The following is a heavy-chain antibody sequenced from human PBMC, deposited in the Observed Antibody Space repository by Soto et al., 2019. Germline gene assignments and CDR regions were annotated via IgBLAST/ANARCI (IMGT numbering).Heavy chain of an antibody. V-gene: IGHV3-74*03. J-gene: IGHJ5*02. CDR3: TREIMAVLGSIGWFDP. Sequence: EVQLVESGGCFVHPGGSLRLSCVAAGFTFNNYWMHWVREAPGKCLMWVSRIGGDGSSPAYADSVEGRFTILIDNDKKTLYMLLNCLRIEDRAEYYCTREIMAVLGSIGWFDPYGQGTMVTVPS. D-gene: IGHD6-19*01. CDR2: IGGDGSSP. CDR1: GFTFNNYW.